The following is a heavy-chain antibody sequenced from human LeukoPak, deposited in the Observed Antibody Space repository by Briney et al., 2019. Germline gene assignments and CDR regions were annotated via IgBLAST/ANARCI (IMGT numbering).Heavy chain of an antibody. Sequence: GASVKVSCKASGYTFTSYGISWVRQAPEQGLEWIGWISAYNGNTNYAQKLQGRVTMTTDTSTSTAYMELRSLRSDDTAVYYCARGDTAMARYNWFDPWGQGTLVTVSS. CDR3: ARGDTAMARYNWFDP. D-gene: IGHD5-18*01. CDR2: ISAYNGNT. V-gene: IGHV1-18*01. J-gene: IGHJ5*02. CDR1: GYTFTSYG.